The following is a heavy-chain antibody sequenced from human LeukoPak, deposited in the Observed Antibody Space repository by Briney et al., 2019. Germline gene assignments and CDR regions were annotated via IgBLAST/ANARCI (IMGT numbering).Heavy chain of an antibody. CDR3: ARDSANYYGSGSYPLDP. Sequence: SETLSLTCTVSGGSISSYYWSWIRQPPGKGLEWIGYTYYSGSTNYNPSLKSRVTISVDTSKNQFSLKLSSVTAADTAVYYCARDSANYYGSGSYPLDPWGQGTLVTVSS. CDR2: TYYSGST. V-gene: IGHV4-59*01. D-gene: IGHD3-10*01. CDR1: GGSISSYY. J-gene: IGHJ5*02.